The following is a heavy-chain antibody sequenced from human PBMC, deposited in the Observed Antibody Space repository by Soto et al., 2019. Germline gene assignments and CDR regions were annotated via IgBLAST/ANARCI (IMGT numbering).Heavy chain of an antibody. CDR2: IYYSGST. D-gene: IGHD3-22*01. CDR3: ARPRKYYYDSSGYYVWFDP. CDR1: GGSISSSSYY. Sequence: SETLSLTCTVSGGSISSSSYYWGWIRQPPGKGLEWIGSIYYSGSTYYHPSLKSRVTISVDTSKNQFSLKLSSVTAADTAVYYCARPRKYYYDSSGYYVWFDPWGQGTLVTVS. V-gene: IGHV4-39*01. J-gene: IGHJ5*02.